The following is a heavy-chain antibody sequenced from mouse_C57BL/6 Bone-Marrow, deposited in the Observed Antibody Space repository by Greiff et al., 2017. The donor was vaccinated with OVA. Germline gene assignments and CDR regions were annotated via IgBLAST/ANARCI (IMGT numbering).Heavy chain of an antibody. CDR1: GYTFTSYW. Sequence: VKLQQPGAELVMPGASVKLSCKASGYTFTSYWMHWVKQRPGQGLEWIGEIDPSDSYTNYNQKFKGKSTLTVDKSSSTAYMQLSSLTSEDSAVYYCARFRALYYFDYWGQGTTLTVSS. D-gene: IGHD3-3*01. CDR2: IDPSDSYT. V-gene: IGHV1-69*01. J-gene: IGHJ2*01. CDR3: ARFRALYYFDY.